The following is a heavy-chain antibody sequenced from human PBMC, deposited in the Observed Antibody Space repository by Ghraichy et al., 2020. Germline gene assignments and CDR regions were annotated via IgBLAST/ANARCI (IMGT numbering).Heavy chain of an antibody. CDR2: IWYDGSNK. D-gene: IGHD6-13*01. Sequence: GGSLRLSCAASGFTFSSYGMHWVRQAPGKGLEWVAIIWYDGSNKCYADSVKGRFTISRDNSKNTLYLQMNSLGAEDTAVYYCARAFSAGRDYWGQGTLVTVSS. V-gene: IGHV3-33*01. CDR3: ARAFSAGRDY. CDR1: GFTFSSYG. J-gene: IGHJ4*02.